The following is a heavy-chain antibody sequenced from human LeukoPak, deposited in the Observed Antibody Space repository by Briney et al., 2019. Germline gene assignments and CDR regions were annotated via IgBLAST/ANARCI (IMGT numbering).Heavy chain of an antibody. Sequence: GASVKVSCKASGYTLTAYYIHWVRQAPGQGLEWMGRINPNSGDINYEQKFQSRVTMTRDTSISTVYMELNRLKSDDTAVYSCVRDGYGYGHGPYHFDYWGQGTLVTVSS. CDR2: INPNSGDI. D-gene: IGHD5-18*01. CDR1: GYTLTAYY. CDR3: VRDGYGYGHGPYHFDY. J-gene: IGHJ4*02. V-gene: IGHV1-2*06.